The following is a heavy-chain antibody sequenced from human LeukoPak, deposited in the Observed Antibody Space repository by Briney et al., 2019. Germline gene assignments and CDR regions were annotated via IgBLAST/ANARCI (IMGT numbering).Heavy chain of an antibody. CDR3: ARHVYGEGMVV. V-gene: IGHV4-59*08. D-gene: IGHD4-17*01. J-gene: IGHJ6*04. CDR2: IHSSEGT. Sequence: SETLSLTCTVSGGSLNGYYWGWIRQPPGKGLECIGYIHSSEGTAHNASLKSRITISLDTSKNQFSLTLSSVTAADTAVYYCARHVYGEGMVVWGKGTTVTVSS. CDR1: GGSLNGYY.